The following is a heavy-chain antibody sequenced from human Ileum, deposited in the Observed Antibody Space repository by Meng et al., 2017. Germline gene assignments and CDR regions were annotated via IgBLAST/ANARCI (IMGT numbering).Heavy chain of an antibody. J-gene: IGHJ4*02. CDR2: INSDASST. CDR1: GFTFSSHS. CDR3: VRASYYFDY. Sequence: VELVWAGGGLVQPGGSLRLSYAASGFTFSSHSMYWVRQAPGKGLVWVSRINSDASSTTYADSVKGRFTISRDNAKNTLYLQMNSLRAEDTAVYYCVRASYYFDYWSQGTLVTVSS. V-gene: IGHV3-74*01.